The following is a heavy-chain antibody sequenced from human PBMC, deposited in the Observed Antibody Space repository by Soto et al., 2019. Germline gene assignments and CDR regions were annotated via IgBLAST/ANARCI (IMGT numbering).Heavy chain of an antibody. V-gene: IGHV3-7*05. CDR3: ASEKYYYYDSSGYYWSEY. J-gene: IGHJ4*02. CDR1: GFTFSSYW. D-gene: IGHD3-22*01. Sequence: GGSLRLSCAASGFTFSSYWMSWVRQAPGKGLEWVANIKQDGSEKYYVDSVKGRFTISRDNAKNSLYLQMNSLRAEDTAVYYCASEKYYYYDSSGYYWSEYWGQGTLVTVSS. CDR2: IKQDGSEK.